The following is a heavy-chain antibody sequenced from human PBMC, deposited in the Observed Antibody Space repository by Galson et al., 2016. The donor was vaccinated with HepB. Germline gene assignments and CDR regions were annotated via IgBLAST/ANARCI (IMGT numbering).Heavy chain of an antibody. CDR3: ARDDATDGPIILDY. CDR1: GYSFKTYG. CDR2: INDGDGST. D-gene: IGHD3/OR15-3a*01. J-gene: IGHJ4*02. V-gene: IGHV1-3*01. Sequence: SVKVSCKASGYSFKTYGIHWVRQAPGQRPEWMGWINDGDGSTLHSQRFQGRVTFTRDTSGSTAYMELSSLIFEDTAVYFCARDDATDGPIILDYWGQGTLVTVSS.